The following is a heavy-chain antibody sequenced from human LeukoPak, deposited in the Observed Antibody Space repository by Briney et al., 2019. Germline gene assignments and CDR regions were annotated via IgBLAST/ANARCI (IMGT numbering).Heavy chain of an antibody. Sequence: GGSLRLSCGASTFTFSSYGMSWVRQAPGKGLEWVSAISGSGGSTYYADSVKGRFTISRDNSKNSLYLQMNSLRAEDTAVYYCAKGDWGERLDWYFDLWGRGTLVTVSS. CDR1: TFTFSSYG. D-gene: IGHD1-26*01. CDR2: ISGSGGST. CDR3: AKGDWGERLDWYFDL. J-gene: IGHJ2*01. V-gene: IGHV3-23*01.